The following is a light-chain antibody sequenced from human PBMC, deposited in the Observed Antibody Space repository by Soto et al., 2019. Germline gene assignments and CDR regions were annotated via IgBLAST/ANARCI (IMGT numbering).Light chain of an antibody. CDR2: AAS. CDR1: QNIAEY. Sequence: DIQMTQSPSSLSASVGDIVTITCRASQNIAEYLNWYNHRPGKVPKLLIYAASSLQSGAPSRFSASGSGTEFTLTITSLQNEDFDSYYWQHTYSVPWKFGQGTEVA. J-gene: IGKJ1*01. V-gene: IGKV1-39*01. CDR3: QHTYSVPWK.